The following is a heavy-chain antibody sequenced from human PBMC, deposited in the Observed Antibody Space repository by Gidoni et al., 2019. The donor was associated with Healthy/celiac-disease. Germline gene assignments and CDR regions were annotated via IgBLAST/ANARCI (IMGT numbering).Heavy chain of an antibody. V-gene: IGHV6-1*01. J-gene: IGHJ5*02. Sequence: RAIYGSKWYNDYAVSVKSRITINPDTSKNQFSLQLNSVTPEDTAVYYCAREGGGYSSSWSTTARGGNRWFDPWGQGTLVTVSS. CDR2: AIYGSKWYN. CDR3: AREGGGYSSSWSTTARGGNRWFDP. D-gene: IGHD6-13*01.